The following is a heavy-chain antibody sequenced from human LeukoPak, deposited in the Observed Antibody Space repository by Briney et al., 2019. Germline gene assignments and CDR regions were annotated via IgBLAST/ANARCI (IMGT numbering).Heavy chain of an antibody. CDR2: INPNSGGT. CDR3: ARQIYDSTGVAFDI. D-gene: IGHD3-22*01. Sequence: AASVKVSCKASGYTFTGYYMHWVRQAPGQGLEWMGWINPNSGGTNYAQKFQGRVTMTRDTSISTAYMELSRLRSDDTAVYYCARQIYDSTGVAFDIWGQGTMVTVSS. J-gene: IGHJ3*02. V-gene: IGHV1-2*02. CDR1: GYTFTGYY.